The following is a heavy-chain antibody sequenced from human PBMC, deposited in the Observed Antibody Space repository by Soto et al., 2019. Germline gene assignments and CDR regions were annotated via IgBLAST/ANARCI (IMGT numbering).Heavy chain of an antibody. CDR3: ARVARGYSSSWFDN. CDR2: MHHSGST. J-gene: IGHJ4*02. D-gene: IGHD6-13*01. CDR1: GGSFSGYY. Sequence: TCAVYGGSFSGYYWGWIRQPPGKGLEWIGEMHHSGSTKYNPSLKSRVTISVDTSKNQLSLRLSSVTAADTAVYYCARVARGYSSSWFDNWGQGALVTVSS. V-gene: IGHV4-34*01.